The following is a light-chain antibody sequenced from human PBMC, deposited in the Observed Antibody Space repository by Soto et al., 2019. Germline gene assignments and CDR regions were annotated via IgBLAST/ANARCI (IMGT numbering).Light chain of an antibody. CDR1: SSNIGAGYD. V-gene: IGLV1-40*01. J-gene: IGLJ1*01. CDR2: GNS. Sequence: QSVLTQPPSVSGAPGQRVTISCTGSSSNIGAGYDVHWYQQLPGTAPNLLIYGNSNRPSGVPDRFSGSKSGTSASLAITWLQAEDWADYYCQSYDSSLRGVFGTGTKVTVL. CDR3: QSYDSSLRGV.